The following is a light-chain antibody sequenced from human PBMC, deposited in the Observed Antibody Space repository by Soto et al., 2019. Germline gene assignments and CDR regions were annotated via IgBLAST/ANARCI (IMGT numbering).Light chain of an antibody. V-gene: IGKV3-20*01. Sequence: EIVMTQSPATLSVTPGERATLSCRASQSVRNNLAWYRQKPGQAPRLLIYGASSRATGIPDRFSGSGSGTDFTLTISRLEPEDFAVYYCQQYGSSPRTFGQGTKVEI. CDR1: QSVRNN. CDR3: QQYGSSPRT. J-gene: IGKJ1*01. CDR2: GAS.